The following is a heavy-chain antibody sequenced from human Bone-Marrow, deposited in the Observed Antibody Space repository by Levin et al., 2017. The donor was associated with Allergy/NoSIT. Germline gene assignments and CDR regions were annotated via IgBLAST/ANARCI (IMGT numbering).Heavy chain of an antibody. J-gene: IGHJ4*02. D-gene: IGHD3-22*01. Sequence: QAGGSLRLSCAASGFTFSSYSMNWVRQAPGKGLEWVSYISSSSSTIYYADSVKGRFTISRDNAKNSLYLQMNSLRAEDTAVYYCARDLRGWAFDYWGQGTLVTVSS. CDR3: ARDLRGWAFDY. V-gene: IGHV3-48*01. CDR1: GFTFSSYS. CDR2: ISSSSSTI.